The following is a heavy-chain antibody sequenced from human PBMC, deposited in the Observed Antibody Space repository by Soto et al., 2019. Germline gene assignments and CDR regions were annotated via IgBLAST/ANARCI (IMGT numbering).Heavy chain of an antibody. Sequence: SETLSLTCTLSGGSISSHYWSWIRQPPGKGLEWIGYIYYSGSTNYNPSLKSRVTISVDTSKNQFSLKLSSVTAADTAVYYCAGSTVTTAIDYWGQGTLVTVSS. CDR1: GGSISSHY. CDR3: AGSTVTTAIDY. J-gene: IGHJ4*02. CDR2: IYYSGST. V-gene: IGHV4-59*11. D-gene: IGHD4-17*01.